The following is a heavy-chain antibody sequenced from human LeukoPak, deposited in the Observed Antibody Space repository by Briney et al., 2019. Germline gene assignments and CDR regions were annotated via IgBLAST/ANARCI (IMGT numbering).Heavy chain of an antibody. D-gene: IGHD5-24*01. CDR2: VYYDGTS. V-gene: IGHV4-39*01. Sequence: SETLSLTCTVSGGSINGHSYYWGWIRQPPGKGLEWIGSVYYDGTSYSNPSVKSRVAVFVDTSRDQFSLDLSFVTAADTALYYCVRHISTNTGYFDSCGQGTLVSVSS. CDR3: VRHISTNTGYFDS. J-gene: IGHJ4*02. CDR1: GGSINGHSYY.